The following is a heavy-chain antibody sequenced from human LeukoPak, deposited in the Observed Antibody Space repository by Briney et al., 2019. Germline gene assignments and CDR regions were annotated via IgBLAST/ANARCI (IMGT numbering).Heavy chain of an antibody. J-gene: IGHJ4*02. D-gene: IGHD6-13*01. CDR1: GFTFSSYG. CDR3: AKIPGGTSAAGNFDY. Sequence: GRSLRLSCAASGFTFSSYGMYGVRQAPGKGLEWVSAISGSGGSTYYADSVKGRFTISRDNSKNTLYLQMNSLRAEDTAVYYCAKIPGGTSAAGNFDYWGQGTLVTVSS. V-gene: IGHV3-23*01. CDR2: ISGSGGST.